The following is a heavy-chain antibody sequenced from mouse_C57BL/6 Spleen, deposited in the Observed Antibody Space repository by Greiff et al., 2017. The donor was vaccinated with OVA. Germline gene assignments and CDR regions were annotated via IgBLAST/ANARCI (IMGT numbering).Heavy chain of an antibody. V-gene: IGHV3-6*01. J-gene: IGHJ2*01. CDR3: ASGSSYNYFDY. Sequence: EVKLVESGPGLVKPSQSLSLTCSVTGYSITSGYYWNWIRQFPGNKLEWMGYISYDGSNNYNPSLKNRISITRDTSKNQFFLKLNSVTTEDTATYYCASGSSYNYFDYWGQGTTLTVSS. CDR2: ISYDGSN. D-gene: IGHD1-1*01. CDR1: GYSITSGYY.